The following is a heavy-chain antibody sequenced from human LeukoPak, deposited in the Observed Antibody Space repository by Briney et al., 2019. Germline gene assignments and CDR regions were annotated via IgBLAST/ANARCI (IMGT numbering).Heavy chain of an antibody. V-gene: IGHV3-15*01. D-gene: IGHD2-21*01. CDR3: ARTFLKDCGGDC. CDR2: IKSKTDGGTT. Sequence: GGSLRLSCAASGFTFSNAWMSWVRQAPGKGLEWVGRIKSKTDGGTTDYAAPVKGRFTISRDNSKNTLYLQMNSLRAEDTAVYYCARTFLKDCGGDCWGQGTLVTVSS. J-gene: IGHJ4*02. CDR1: GFTFSNAW.